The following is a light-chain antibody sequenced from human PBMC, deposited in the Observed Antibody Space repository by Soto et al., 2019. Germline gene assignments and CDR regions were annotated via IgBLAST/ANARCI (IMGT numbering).Light chain of an antibody. CDR1: NIGSNS. J-gene: IGLJ2*01. Sequence: SYELTQPPSVSVAPGQTARITCGGNNIGSNSVQWYQQNPGQAPVLVVYDNSDRPSGIPDRFSGSKSGNTATLTISRVEAGDEADYHCQVWDSTDDHHVLFGGGTMVTVL. CDR2: DNS. CDR3: QVWDSTDDHHVL. V-gene: IGLV3-21*02.